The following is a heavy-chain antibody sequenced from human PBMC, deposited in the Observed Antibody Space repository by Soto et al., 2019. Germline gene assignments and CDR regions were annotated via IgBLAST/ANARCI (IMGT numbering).Heavy chain of an antibody. D-gene: IGHD3-3*01. CDR3: ARTYYVFWSGYFDWFDP. V-gene: IGHV3-23*01. CDR2: ISGSGGST. Sequence: GGSLRLSCAASGFTFSSYAMSWVRQAPGKGLEWVSAISGSGGSTYYADSVKGRFTISRDNSKNTLYLQMNSPRAEDTAVYYCARTYYVFWSGYFDWFDPWGQGTLVTVSS. CDR1: GFTFSSYA. J-gene: IGHJ5*02.